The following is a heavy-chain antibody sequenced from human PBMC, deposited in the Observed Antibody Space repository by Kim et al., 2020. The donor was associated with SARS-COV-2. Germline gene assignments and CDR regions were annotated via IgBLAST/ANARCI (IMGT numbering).Heavy chain of an antibody. J-gene: IGHJ6*03. V-gene: IGHV3-21*01. CDR2: ISRISDYI. Sequence: GGSLRLSCAASGFTFSSYSMNWVRQAPGKGLEWVSSISRISDYIYYADSVKGRFTISRDNTDNSLYMEMNTLRAEDTAVYYCARVGFADPYMDVWGKGTT. CDR3: ARVGFADPYMDV. CDR1: GFTFSSYS.